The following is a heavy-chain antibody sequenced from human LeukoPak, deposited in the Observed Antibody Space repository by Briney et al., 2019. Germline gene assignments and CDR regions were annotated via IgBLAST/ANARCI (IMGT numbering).Heavy chain of an antibody. D-gene: IGHD3-16*02. CDR3: ARDHMTYDGLYDYVWGSYRYNYFDY. V-gene: IGHV3-74*01. CDR1: GFTFNRYW. J-gene: IGHJ4*02. Sequence: GGSLRLSCAASGFTFNRYWMHWVRQAPGKGLVWVSRIDSDGSSTNYVDSVKGRFTISRDNAKNTLYLQMNSLRAEDTAVYYCARDHMTYDGLYDYVWGSYRYNYFDYWGQGTLVTVSS. CDR2: IDSDGSST.